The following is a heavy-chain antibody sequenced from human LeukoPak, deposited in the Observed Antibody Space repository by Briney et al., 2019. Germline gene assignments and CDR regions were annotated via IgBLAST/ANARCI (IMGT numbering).Heavy chain of an antibody. CDR3: ARVGDVVVPAAIGCIICNYYYYYMDV. CDR1: GGTFSSYA. CDR2: ISAYNGNT. D-gene: IGHD2-2*01. Sequence: RWASVKVSCKASGGTFSSYAISWVRQAPGQGLEWMGWISAYNGNTNYAQKLQGRVTMTTDTSTSTAYMELRSLRSDDTAVYYCARVGDVVVPAAIGCIICNYYYYYMDVWGKGTTVTVSS. V-gene: IGHV1-18*01. J-gene: IGHJ6*03.